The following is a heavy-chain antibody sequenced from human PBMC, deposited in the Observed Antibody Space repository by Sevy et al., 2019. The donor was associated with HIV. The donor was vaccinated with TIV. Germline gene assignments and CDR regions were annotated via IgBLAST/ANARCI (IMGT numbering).Heavy chain of an antibody. CDR3: ARAGRGRRVFQADFDY. Sequence: ASVKVSCKASGGTFSSYAISWVRQAPGQGLEWMGGIIPIFGTANYAQKFQGRVTITADESTSTAYMELSSLRSEDTAVYYCARAGRGRRVFQADFDYWGQGTLVTVSS. D-gene: IGHD6-13*01. J-gene: IGHJ4*02. CDR2: IIPIFGTA. V-gene: IGHV1-69*13. CDR1: GGTFSSYA.